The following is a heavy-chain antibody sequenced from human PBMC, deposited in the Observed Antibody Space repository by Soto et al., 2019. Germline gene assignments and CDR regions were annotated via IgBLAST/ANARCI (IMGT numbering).Heavy chain of an antibody. CDR3: ASLPVLRFLQYLREAFY. Sequence: SETLSLTCTVSGGSISSTNYYWGWIRQPPGKGLEWIGSIYYSGNTYYNPSLKSRVTMSVDTSKNHFYLELSSVTAADTAVYYCASLPVLRFLQYLREAFYWGQGTLVTVSS. D-gene: IGHD3-3*01. J-gene: IGHJ4*02. CDR2: IYYSGNT. V-gene: IGHV4-39*02. CDR1: GGSISSTNYY.